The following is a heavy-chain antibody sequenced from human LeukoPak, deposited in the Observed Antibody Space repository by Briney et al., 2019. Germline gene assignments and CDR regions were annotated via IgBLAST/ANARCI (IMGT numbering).Heavy chain of an antibody. Sequence: GGSLRLSCVASGFTFSNYEINWVRLAPGKGLEWVSYISRSANIIYYADSVKGRFTISRDNAKNSLYLQMNSLRAEDTAVYYCARDLRDWFDPWGQGTLVTVSS. V-gene: IGHV3-48*03. CDR1: GFTFSNYE. CDR2: ISRSANII. J-gene: IGHJ5*02. CDR3: ARDLRDWFDP.